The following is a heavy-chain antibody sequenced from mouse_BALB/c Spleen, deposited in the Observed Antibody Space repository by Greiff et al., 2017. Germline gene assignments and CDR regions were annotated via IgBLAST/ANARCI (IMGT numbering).Heavy chain of an antibody. CDR2: ISSGGST. J-gene: IGHJ1*01. CDR1: GFTFSSYA. V-gene: IGHV5-6-5*01. Sequence: EVKLMESGGGLVKPGGSLKLSCAASGFTFSSYAMSWVRQTPEKRLEWVASISSGGSTYYPDSVKGRFTISRDNARNILYLQMSSLRSEDTAMYYCARGYGYDVEWYFDVWGAGTTVTVSS. CDR3: ARGYGYDVEWYFDV. D-gene: IGHD2-2*01.